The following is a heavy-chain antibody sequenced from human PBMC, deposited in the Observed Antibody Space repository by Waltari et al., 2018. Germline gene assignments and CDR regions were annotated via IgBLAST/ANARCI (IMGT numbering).Heavy chain of an antibody. J-gene: IGHJ6*03. CDR3: ARGRPYYYYMDV. CDR2: IYTSGST. Sequence: QVQLQESGPGLVKPSEPLSLTCTVSVGSLSSYDGSWIRQPAGKGLEWIGRIYTSGSTNYNPSLKSRVTMSVDTSKNQFSLKLSSVTAADTAVYYCARGRPYYYYMDVWGKGTTVTISS. CDR1: VGSLSSYD. V-gene: IGHV4-4*07.